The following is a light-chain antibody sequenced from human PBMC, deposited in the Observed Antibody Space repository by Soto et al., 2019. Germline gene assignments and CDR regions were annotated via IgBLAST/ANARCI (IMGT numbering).Light chain of an antibody. CDR3: QQYGSLPSWP. J-gene: IGKJ1*01. V-gene: IGKV3-20*01. CDR1: QSVISNY. CDR2: GAS. Sequence: EIVLTQPPSTLSLSPGERATLCCSGSQSVISNYLAWYQQKPGQAPRLLIYGASSRATVIPDRFSGSGSGTDFTLTISRLEPEDFAVYYCQQYGSLPSWPSGQ.